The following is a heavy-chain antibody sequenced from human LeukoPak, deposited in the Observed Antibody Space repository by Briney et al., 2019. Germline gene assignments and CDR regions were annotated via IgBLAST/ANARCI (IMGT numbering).Heavy chain of an antibody. J-gene: IGHJ4*02. CDR1: GFSLSTRGMC. V-gene: IGHV2-70*11. CDR3: ARIRSTSCYSSRDY. D-gene: IGHD2-2*02. CDR2: IDWDDDK. Sequence: SGPTLVNPTQTLTLTCTFSGFSLSTRGMCVSWIRQPPGKALEWLARIDWDDDKYYSTSLKTRLTISKDTSKNQVVLTMTNMDPVDTATYYCARIRSTSCYSSRDYWGQGTLVTVSS.